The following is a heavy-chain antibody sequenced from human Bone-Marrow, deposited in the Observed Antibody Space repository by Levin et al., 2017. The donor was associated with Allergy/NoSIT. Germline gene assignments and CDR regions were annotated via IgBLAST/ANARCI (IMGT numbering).Heavy chain of an antibody. V-gene: IGHV4-39*01. J-gene: IGHJ4*02. D-gene: IGHD3-16*01. CDR1: GGSITGDDYK. CDR3: ARRQAYGSTYDY. Sequence: SQTLSLTCTVSGGSITGDDYKWGWIRQPPGKGLEWIGRIYSGSASYNPSLLNRVTMSVATSKTQFSLRLSSVTAADTAVYYCARRQAYGSTYDYWGQGTLVTVSS. CDR2: IYSGSA.